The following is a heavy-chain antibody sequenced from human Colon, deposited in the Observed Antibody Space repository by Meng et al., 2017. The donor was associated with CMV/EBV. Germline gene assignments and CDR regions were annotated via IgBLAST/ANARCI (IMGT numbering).Heavy chain of an antibody. D-gene: IGHD3-10*01. CDR1: GGSITISSDY. CDR2: IYHSGTT. Sequence: QVPLQESGPGLVKPSEXLSPSCPVSGGSITISSDYWAWIRQPPGKGLEWIGSIYHSGTTYYNPSLKSRVIISLDTSENQFSLKLASVTAADTAVYFCARFTYVYASGTHLSFDPWGQGTLVTVSS. J-gene: IGHJ5*02. V-gene: IGHV4-39*07. CDR3: ARFTYVYASGTHLSFDP.